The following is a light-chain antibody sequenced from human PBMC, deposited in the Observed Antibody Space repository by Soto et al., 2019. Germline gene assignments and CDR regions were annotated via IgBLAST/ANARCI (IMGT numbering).Light chain of an antibody. CDR2: GAS. J-gene: IGKJ1*01. V-gene: IGKV3-15*01. Sequence: EIVMTQSPATLSVSPGERATLSCRASQSVSSNLAWYQQKPGQAPRLLIYGASTRATGIPARFSGSGSGTEFTLTISSLQSEDFAVYYCQQYNKWLWTFGQGTK. CDR3: QQYNKWLWT. CDR1: QSVSSN.